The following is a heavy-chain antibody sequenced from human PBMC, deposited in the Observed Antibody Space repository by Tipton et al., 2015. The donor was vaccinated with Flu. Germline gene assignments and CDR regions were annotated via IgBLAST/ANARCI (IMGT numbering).Heavy chain of an antibody. CDR3: ARDRGISVAGSYYFDY. V-gene: IGHV4-61*02. Sequence: LSLTCTVSGASISSSNYYWSWIRQPAGKALEWIGRIFRTGSTNYNPSLKSRVTISLDTSKNQFSLNLNSVTAADTAVYYCARDRGISVAGSYYFDYWGQGSLVTVSS. D-gene: IGHD6-19*01. CDR1: GASISSSNYY. CDR2: IFRTGST. J-gene: IGHJ4*02.